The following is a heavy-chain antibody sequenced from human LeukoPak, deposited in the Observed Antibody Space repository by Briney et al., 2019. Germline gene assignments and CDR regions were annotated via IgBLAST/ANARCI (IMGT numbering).Heavy chain of an antibody. CDR2: IFHSGST. CDR3: ARQSQCGVFPWAFDN. Sequence: SETLSLTCAVSGYSIRSDYYWGWIRPPPRKRLEWMGTIFHSGSTYYYPSLNSRVILLVDTSKNQFSLKLSSVTAADTAVYYCARQSQCGVFPWAFDNWGQGTMVTVSS. CDR1: GYSIRSDYY. J-gene: IGHJ3*02. D-gene: IGHD1-26*01. V-gene: IGHV4-38-2*01.